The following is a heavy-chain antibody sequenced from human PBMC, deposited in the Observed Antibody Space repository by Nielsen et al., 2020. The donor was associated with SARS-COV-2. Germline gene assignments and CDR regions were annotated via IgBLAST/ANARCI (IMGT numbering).Heavy chain of an antibody. J-gene: IGHJ4*02. CDR3: ARIVGATHPDY. CDR2: IYYSGST. V-gene: IGHV4-59*12. CDR1: GGSISSYY. D-gene: IGHD1-26*01. Sequence: SETLSLTCTVSGGSISSYYWSWIRQPPGKGLEWIGYIYYSGSTNYNPSLKSRVTISVDTSKNQFSLKLSSVTAADTAVYYCARIVGATHPDYWGQGTLVTVSS.